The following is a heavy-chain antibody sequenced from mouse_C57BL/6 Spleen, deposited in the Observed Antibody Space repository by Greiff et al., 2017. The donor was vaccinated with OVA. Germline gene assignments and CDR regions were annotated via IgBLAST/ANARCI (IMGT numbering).Heavy chain of an antibody. V-gene: IGHV1-82*01. D-gene: IGHD1-1*01. Sequence: QVQLQQSGPELVKPGASVKISCKASGYAFSSSWMNWVKQRPGKGLAWIGRIYPGDGDTNYNGKFKGKATLTADKSSSTASMQLSSRTSEDSAVYFCASYYGSSDMFAYWGQGTLVTVSA. CDR2: IYPGDGDT. J-gene: IGHJ3*01. CDR1: GYAFSSSW. CDR3: ASYYGSSDMFAY.